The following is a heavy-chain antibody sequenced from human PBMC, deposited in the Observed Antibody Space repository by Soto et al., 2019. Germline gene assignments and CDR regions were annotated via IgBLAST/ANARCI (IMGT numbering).Heavy chain of an antibody. D-gene: IGHD3-10*01. Sequence: ASVKVSCKASGYTFTGYYMHWVRQAPGQGLEWMGWINPNNGDTNYAQKFQGWVTMTRDTSISTAYMELSRRRSDDTAVYYCEKARITMVRGVLIIPYWGQGTLVPVSS. J-gene: IGHJ4*02. CDR1: GYTFTGYY. CDR3: EKARITMVRGVLIIPY. CDR2: INPNNGDT. V-gene: IGHV1-2*04.